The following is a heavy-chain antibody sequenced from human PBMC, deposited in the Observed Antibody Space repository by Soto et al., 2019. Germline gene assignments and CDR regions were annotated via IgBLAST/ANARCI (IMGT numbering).Heavy chain of an antibody. CDR2: IYSGGST. Sequence: PGGSLRLSCAASGFTVSSNYMSWVRQAPGKGLEWVSVIYSGGSTYYTDSVKGRFTISRDNSKNTLYLQMNSLRAEDTAVYYCAKVTRDNWNYVGYFDYWGQGXLVTVS. V-gene: IGHV3-53*01. CDR1: GFTVSSNY. CDR3: AKVTRDNWNYVGYFDY. D-gene: IGHD1-7*01. J-gene: IGHJ4*02.